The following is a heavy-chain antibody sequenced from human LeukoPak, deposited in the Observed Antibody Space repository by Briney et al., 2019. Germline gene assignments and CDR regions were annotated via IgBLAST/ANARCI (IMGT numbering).Heavy chain of an antibody. CDR2: ISYDGSNK. Sequence: GGSLRLSCAASGFTFSSYGMHWVRQAPGKGLEWVAVISYDGSNKYYADSVKGRFTISRDNSKNTLYLQMNSLRAEDTAVYYCAKDSRRYYDSSGLYGMDVWGQGTTVTVSS. CDR3: AKDSRRYYDSSGLYGMDV. V-gene: IGHV3-30*18. D-gene: IGHD3-22*01. J-gene: IGHJ6*02. CDR1: GFTFSSYG.